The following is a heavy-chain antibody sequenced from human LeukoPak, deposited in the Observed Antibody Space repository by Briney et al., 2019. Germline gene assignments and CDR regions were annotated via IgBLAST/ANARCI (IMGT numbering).Heavy chain of an antibody. J-gene: IGHJ5*02. V-gene: IGHV1-69*04. CDR2: IIPILGIA. CDR1: GGTFSSYA. CDR3: AKSITMIVVVITTTWFDP. D-gene: IGHD3-22*01. Sequence: SVKVSCKASGGTFSSYAISWVRQAPGQGLEWMGRIIPILGIANYAQKFQGRVTITADKSTSTAYMELNSLRAEDTAVYYCAKSITMIVVVITTTWFDPWGQGTLVTVSS.